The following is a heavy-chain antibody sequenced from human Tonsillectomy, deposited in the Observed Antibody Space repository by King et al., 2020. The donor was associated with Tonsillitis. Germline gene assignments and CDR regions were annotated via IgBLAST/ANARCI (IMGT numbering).Heavy chain of an antibody. D-gene: IGHD1-14*01. Sequence: VQLVESGAEVKKPGASVKVSCKASGYTFTGYYMHWVRQAPGQGLEWMVWINPNSVGTNYAQKFQGRVTMTRDTSISTAYMELSRLRSDDTAVYYCARVGIWYYYGMDVWGQGTTVTVSS. CDR1: GYTFTGYY. CDR3: ARVGIWYYYGMDV. J-gene: IGHJ6*02. CDR2: INPNSVGT. V-gene: IGHV1-2*02.